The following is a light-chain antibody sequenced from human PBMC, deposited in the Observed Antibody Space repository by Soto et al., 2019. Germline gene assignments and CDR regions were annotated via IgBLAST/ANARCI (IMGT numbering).Light chain of an antibody. CDR3: CSYTSDITPYV. V-gene: IGLV2-14*01. CDR2: AVS. J-gene: IGLJ1*01. Sequence: QSSLREPAAVSGSPGHAITISCTGTSRDVGGHNDVSWYQQHPGKAPKLLIYAVSNRPSGVSNRFSGSKSGNKASLTISGLQAEDDADYSCCSYTSDITPYVFGTGTKVTVL. CDR1: SRDVGGHND.